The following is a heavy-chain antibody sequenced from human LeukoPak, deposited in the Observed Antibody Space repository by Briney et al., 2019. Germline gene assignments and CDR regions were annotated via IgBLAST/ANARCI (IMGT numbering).Heavy chain of an antibody. CDR1: GYRFTTYW. CDR2: IYPGDSDT. V-gene: IGHV5-51*01. J-gene: IGHJ6*03. CDR3: ARRSAVAPYYYMDV. Sequence: GESLKISCQGSGYRFTTYWIGWVRQMPGKGLEWMGIIYPGDSDTRYSPSFQGQVTISADKSINTAYLQWSSLKASDTAMYYCARRSAVAPYYYMDVWGKGTTVTVSS.